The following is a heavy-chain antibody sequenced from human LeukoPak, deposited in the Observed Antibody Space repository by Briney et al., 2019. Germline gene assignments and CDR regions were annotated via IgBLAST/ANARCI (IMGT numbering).Heavy chain of an antibody. Sequence: PGGSLRLSCAASGFTFSSYSMNWVRQAPGKGLGWVSSISSSSSYIYYADSVKGRFTISRDNAKNSLYLQMNSLRAEDTAVYYCARDLKEDIVVVPAAMNYWGQGTLVTVSS. V-gene: IGHV3-21*01. J-gene: IGHJ4*02. CDR2: ISSSSSYI. D-gene: IGHD2-2*01. CDR1: GFTFSSYS. CDR3: ARDLKEDIVVVPAAMNY.